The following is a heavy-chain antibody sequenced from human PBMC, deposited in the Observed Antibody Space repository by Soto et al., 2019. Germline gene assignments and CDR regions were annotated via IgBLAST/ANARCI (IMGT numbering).Heavy chain of an antibody. J-gene: IGHJ4*02. V-gene: IGHV1-8*01. CDR2: MNPNSGNT. Sequence: GASVKVSCKASGYTFTSYDINWVRQATGQGLKWMGWMNPNSGNTGYAQKFQGRVTMTRNTSISTAYMELSSLRSEDTAVYYCARGGVFFFAAPTNPFDYWGQGTLVTVSS. CDR3: ARGGVFFFAAPTNPFDY. D-gene: IGHD3-10*01. CDR1: GYTFTSYD.